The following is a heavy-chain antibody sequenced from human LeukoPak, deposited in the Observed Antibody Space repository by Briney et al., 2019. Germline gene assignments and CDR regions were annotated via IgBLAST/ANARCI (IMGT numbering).Heavy chain of an antibody. V-gene: IGHV1-2*02. D-gene: IGHD6-19*01. CDR2: INPNSGDT. Sequence: ASVKVSCKASEYTFTAYYVHWVRQAPGQGLERMGRINPNSGDTNFAQNFQGRVTMTRDTSISTVYMELSRLRSDDTAVYYCARVGQWLVENDWFDPWGQGTLVTVSS. CDR3: ARVGQWLVENDWFDP. J-gene: IGHJ5*02. CDR1: EYTFTAYY.